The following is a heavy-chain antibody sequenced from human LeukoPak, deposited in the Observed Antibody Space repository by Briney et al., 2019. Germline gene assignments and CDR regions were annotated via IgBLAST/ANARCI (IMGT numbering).Heavy chain of an antibody. J-gene: IGHJ4*02. V-gene: IGHV4-34*01. Sequence: SETLSLTCAVYGGSFSGYYWSWIRQPPGKGLEWIWEINHSGSTNYNPSLKSRVTISVDTSKNQFSLKLSSVTAADTAVYYCARGMTDDYWGQGTLVTVSS. CDR2: INHSGST. CDR3: ARGMTDDY. CDR1: GGSFSGYY. D-gene: IGHD3-16*01.